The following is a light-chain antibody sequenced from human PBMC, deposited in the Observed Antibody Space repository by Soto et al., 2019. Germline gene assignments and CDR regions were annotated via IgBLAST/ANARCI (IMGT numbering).Light chain of an antibody. CDR1: QSVSSG. V-gene: IGKV3-15*01. CDR3: QQYNNWPLT. J-gene: IGKJ4*01. CDR2: AAS. Sequence: EIVMTQSPATLSVSPGERATLSCRAGQSVSSGLAWYQQKPGQTPRLLIYAASTRATGIPARFSGSGSGTEFTLTISSLQSKDFAVYYCQQYNNWPLTFGGGTKVEIK.